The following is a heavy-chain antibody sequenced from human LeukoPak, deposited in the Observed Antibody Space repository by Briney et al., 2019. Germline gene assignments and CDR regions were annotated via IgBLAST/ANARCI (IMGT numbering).Heavy chain of an antibody. CDR2: IWYDGRNK. D-gene: IGHD2-15*01. CDR1: GFTFSSYG. V-gene: IGHV3-30*02. CDR3: AKGGVVVVAAIY. J-gene: IGHJ4*02. Sequence: GGSLRLSCAACGFTFSSYGMHWVREAPGKGVGRVAFIWYDGRNKYYTDSVKGGFTISRDNYKNTLYLQMNSLRAEDTAVYYCAKGGVVVVAAIYWGQGTLVTVSS.